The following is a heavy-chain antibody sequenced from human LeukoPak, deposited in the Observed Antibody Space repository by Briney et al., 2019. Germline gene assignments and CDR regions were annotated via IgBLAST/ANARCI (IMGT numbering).Heavy chain of an antibody. CDR2: IYYSGST. V-gene: IGHV4-59*01. Sequence: SETLSLTCTVSGSSISSYYWSWIRQPPGKGLEWIGYIYYSGSTNYNPSLKSRVTISVDTSKNQFSLKLSSVTAADTAVYYCARVGYSYVYFDYWGQGTLVTVSS. D-gene: IGHD5-18*01. CDR3: ARVGYSYVYFDY. J-gene: IGHJ4*02. CDR1: GSSISSYY.